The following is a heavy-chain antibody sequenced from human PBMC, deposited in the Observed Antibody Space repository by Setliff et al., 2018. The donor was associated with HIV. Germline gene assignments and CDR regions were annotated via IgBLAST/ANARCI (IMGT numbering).Heavy chain of an antibody. CDR1: GFTFTSSA. CDR2: IVVGSGNT. Sequence: GASVKVSCKASGFTFTSSAVQWVRQARGQRLEWIGWIVVGSGNTNYAQKFQERVTITRDMSTSTAYMELSSLRSEDTAVYYCARPQWELGVDYYGMDVWGQGTTVTVSS. D-gene: IGHD1-26*01. CDR3: ARPQWELGVDYYGMDV. V-gene: IGHV1-58*01. J-gene: IGHJ6*02.